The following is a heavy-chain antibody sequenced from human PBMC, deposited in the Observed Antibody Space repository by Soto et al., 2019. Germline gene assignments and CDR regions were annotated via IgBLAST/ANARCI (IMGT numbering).Heavy chain of an antibody. V-gene: IGHV3-48*01. CDR1: GVPLRRHS. CDR3: AKHFSIACPNCFDP. J-gene: IGHJ5*02. Sequence: GVPLAPSFTAAGVPLRRHSVNCVRTAPGKGLEWVSYISSSGSTIYYADSVKGRFTISRDNSKNTLYLQMNYLRAEDTAVYYCAKHFSIACPNCFDPWGHGTLVTFS. D-gene: IGHD2-2*01. CDR2: ISSSGSTI.